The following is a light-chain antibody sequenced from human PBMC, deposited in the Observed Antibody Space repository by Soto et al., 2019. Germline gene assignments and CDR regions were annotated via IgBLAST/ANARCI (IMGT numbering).Light chain of an antibody. CDR1: SSNIGAHYD. V-gene: IGLV1-51*01. CDR3: GTWDSSLSAFYV. Sequence: QSVLTQPPSVSGAPGQRVTISCTGSSSNIGAHYDVHWYQQLPGTAPKLLIYDNNKRPSGIPDRFSGSKSGTSATLGITGLQTGDEADYYCGTWDSSLSAFYVFGTGTKLTVL. J-gene: IGLJ1*01. CDR2: DNN.